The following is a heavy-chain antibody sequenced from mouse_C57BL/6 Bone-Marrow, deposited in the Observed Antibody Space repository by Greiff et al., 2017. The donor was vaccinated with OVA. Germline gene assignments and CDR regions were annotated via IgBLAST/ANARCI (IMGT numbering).Heavy chain of an antibody. D-gene: IGHD1-1*01. CDR3: ARREDPYYYGSTYYFDY. V-gene: IGHV1-62-2*01. CDR1: GYTFTEYT. J-gene: IGHJ2*01. CDR2: FYPGSGSI. Sequence: QVQLQQSGAELVKPGASVKLSCKASGYTFTEYTIHWVKQRPGQGLEWIGWFYPGSGSIKYNEKFKDKATLTADTSSSTVYMELSRLTSEDSAVYFCARREDPYYYGSTYYFDYWGQGTTLTVSS.